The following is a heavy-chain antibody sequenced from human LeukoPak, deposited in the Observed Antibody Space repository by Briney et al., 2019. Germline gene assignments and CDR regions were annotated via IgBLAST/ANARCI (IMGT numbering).Heavy chain of an antibody. V-gene: IGHV4-61*02. D-gene: IGHD5-18*01. CDR1: DDSITTSSHY. CDR2: FFPGGST. Sequence: SQTLCLTCTVSDDSITTSSHYWNWIRQPAGKGLEWIGRFFPGGSTTYNPSLQSRVTLSVDMSKKEFSLRLSSVTAADTAVYFCARIPNGQLWSYPGPQYYYYMDAWGKGTAVTVSS. J-gene: IGHJ6*03. CDR3: ARIPNGQLWSYPGPQYYYYMDA.